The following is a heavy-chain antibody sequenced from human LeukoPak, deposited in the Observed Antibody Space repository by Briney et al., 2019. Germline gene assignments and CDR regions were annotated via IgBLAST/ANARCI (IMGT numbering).Heavy chain of an antibody. CDR3: ARQYYDSTGYYYFDY. CDR1: GDSITGSSYY. Sequence: SETLSLTCTVSGDSITGSSYYWGWIRQPPGTGLEWIGSMYYSGSTYSNPSLKSRVTISADTSKNQFSLKLKSVTAADTAVYYCARQYYDSTGYYYFDYWGQGTLVTVSS. V-gene: IGHV4-39*01. CDR2: MYYSGST. D-gene: IGHD3-22*01. J-gene: IGHJ4*02.